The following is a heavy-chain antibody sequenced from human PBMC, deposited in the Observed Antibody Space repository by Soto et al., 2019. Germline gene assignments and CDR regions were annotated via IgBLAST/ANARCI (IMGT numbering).Heavy chain of an antibody. CDR1: GGSFSSYA. J-gene: IGHJ6*02. D-gene: IGHD1-20*01. CDR2: IIPMFRTT. V-gene: IGHV1-69*01. CDR3: AKGKGFRGGLTGALGDYSDYYGMDV. Sequence: QVQLLQSGTGVKEPGSSVKVSCKASGGSFSSYAISWVRQAPGQGREWMGGIIPMFRTTNYAQKFQGRVTITADASTSTAYGELRSLRSENTAVYYCAKGKGFRGGLTGALGDYSDYYGMDVWGQGTTVTVSS.